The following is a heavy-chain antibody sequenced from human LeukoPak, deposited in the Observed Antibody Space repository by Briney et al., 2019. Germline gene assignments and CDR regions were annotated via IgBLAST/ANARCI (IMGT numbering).Heavy chain of an antibody. V-gene: IGHV3-30*04. Sequence: PGRSLRLSCAASGFNFNSYAVHWVRQAPGKGLEWVAFISYDGSKTYHADSVKGRFTISRDTSKHTLYLQMNSLRAEDTAVYYCATELRILSWGVDAFDIWGQGTMVTVCS. CDR2: ISYDGSKT. CDR3: ATELRILSWGVDAFDI. D-gene: IGHD3-10*01. CDR1: GFNFNSYA. J-gene: IGHJ3*02.